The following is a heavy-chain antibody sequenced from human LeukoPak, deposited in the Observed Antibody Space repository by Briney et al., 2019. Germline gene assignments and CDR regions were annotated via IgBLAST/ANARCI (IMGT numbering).Heavy chain of an antibody. D-gene: IGHD3-10*01. Sequence: GGSLRLSCAASGFTFSSYEMNWVRQAPGKGLEWVSDISSSGSTIDYADSVKGRLTISRDNAKNSLYLQMNSLRAEDTAVYFCAKAGPGFGFDSWGQGTLVTVSS. V-gene: IGHV3-48*03. J-gene: IGHJ4*02. CDR2: ISSSGSTI. CDR1: GFTFSSYE. CDR3: AKAGPGFGFDS.